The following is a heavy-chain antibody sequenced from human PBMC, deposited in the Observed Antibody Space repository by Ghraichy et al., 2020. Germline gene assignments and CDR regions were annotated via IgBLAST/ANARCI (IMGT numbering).Heavy chain of an antibody. CDR1: GFIFRYYA. D-gene: IGHD2-21*01. CDR3: ANGPFYGDSGYYSGPLFP. J-gene: IGHJ5*02. Sequence: GGSLRLSCAASGFIFRYYAMHWVRQAPGKGLDWVAFIHSDGSNEYYADSVRGRFTISRDNSKNTLYLQMNSLRTEDTAVYYCANGPFYGDSGYYSGPLFPWGQGSQVSVSP. CDR2: IHSDGSNE. V-gene: IGHV3-30*02.